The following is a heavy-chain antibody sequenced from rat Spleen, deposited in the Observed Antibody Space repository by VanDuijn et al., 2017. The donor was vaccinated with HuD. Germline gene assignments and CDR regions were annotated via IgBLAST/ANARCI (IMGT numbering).Heavy chain of an antibody. CDR1: GFTFNNYW. CDR2: ITNTGGSV. J-gene: IGHJ4*01. V-gene: IGHV5-31*01. CDR3: GKDMNYYSTYPFYVMGA. Sequence: EVQLVESGGGLVQPGRSLKLSCVGSGFTFNNYWMNWIRQAPGKGLEWIASITNTGGSVYYPDSVKGRFTISRDNAENTVYLQMNSLRSEDTATYYCGKDMNYYSTYPFYVMGAWGQGASVTVSS. D-gene: IGHD1-2*01.